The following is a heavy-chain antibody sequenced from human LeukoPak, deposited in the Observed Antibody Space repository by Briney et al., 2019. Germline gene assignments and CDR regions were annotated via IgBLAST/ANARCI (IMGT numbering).Heavy chain of an antibody. Sequence: SETLSLTCTVSGGSMRSYYWSWIRQPPGKGLEWLGYIFYSGSTNYNPSLKSRVTISVDTSKNQFSLKLSSVTAADTAVYYCARVGMSGGYFKGWFDPWGQGTLVTVSS. CDR2: IFYSGST. J-gene: IGHJ5*02. D-gene: IGHD1-26*01. CDR3: ARVGMSGGYFKGWFDP. V-gene: IGHV4-59*01. CDR1: GGSMRSYY.